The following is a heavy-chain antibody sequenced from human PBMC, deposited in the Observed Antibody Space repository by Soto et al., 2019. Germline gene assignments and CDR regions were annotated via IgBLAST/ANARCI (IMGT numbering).Heavy chain of an antibody. V-gene: IGHV3-21*01. CDR2: IGSGGSFI. CDR3: VRLYDSGGYYYFDF. J-gene: IGHJ4*02. CDR1: VFIFSRYS. Sequence: GSLRLACPASVFIFSRYSMNWVRQAPGRGLEWVSSIGSGGSFIYYADSLKGRLTISRDNAKNSLYLQMSSLRAEDTAVYYCVRLYDSGGYYYFDFWGQGTPVTVSS. D-gene: IGHD3-22*01.